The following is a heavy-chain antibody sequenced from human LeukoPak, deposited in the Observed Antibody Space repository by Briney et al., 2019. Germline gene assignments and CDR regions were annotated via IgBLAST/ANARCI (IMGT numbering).Heavy chain of an antibody. CDR2: ISGSGGST. V-gene: IGHV3-23*01. D-gene: IGHD5-18*01. J-gene: IGHJ3*02. CDR3: AKDFRIGYSYGLRAFDI. CDR1: GFTFSSYA. Sequence: GSLRLSCAASGFTFSSYAMSWVRQAPGKGLEWVSAISGSGGSTYYADSVKGRFTISRDNSKNTLYLQMNSLRAEDTAVYYCAKDFRIGYSYGLRAFDIWGQGTMVTVSS.